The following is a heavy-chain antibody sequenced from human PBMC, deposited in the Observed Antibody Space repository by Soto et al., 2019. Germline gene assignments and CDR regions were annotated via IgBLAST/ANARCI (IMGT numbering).Heavy chain of an antibody. CDR2: IIPIFGTA. J-gene: IGHJ4*02. CDR1: GGTFSSYA. V-gene: IGHV1-69*12. Sequence: QVQLVQSGAEVKKPGSSVKVSCKASGGTFSSYAISWVRQAPGQGLEWMGGIIPIFGTANYAQKFQGRVTITADESTSTAYRELSSLRSEDTAVYYCASTPDGDTAMVPFYWGQGTLVTVSS. D-gene: IGHD5-18*01. CDR3: ASTPDGDTAMVPFY.